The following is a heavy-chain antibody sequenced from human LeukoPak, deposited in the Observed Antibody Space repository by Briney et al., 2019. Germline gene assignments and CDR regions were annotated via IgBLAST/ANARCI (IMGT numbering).Heavy chain of an antibody. CDR3: ASGTYRYCSSTSCYALDY. J-gene: IGHJ4*02. CDR1: GGSISSDIYY. Sequence: SETLSLTCTVSGGSISSDIYYWGWIRQPPGKGLEWIGYISYSGSTNYNPSLKSRVTISVDTSKNQFSLKLSSVTAADTAVYYCASGTYRYCSSTSCYALDYWGQGTLVTVSS. V-gene: IGHV4-61*01. CDR2: ISYSGST. D-gene: IGHD2-2*01.